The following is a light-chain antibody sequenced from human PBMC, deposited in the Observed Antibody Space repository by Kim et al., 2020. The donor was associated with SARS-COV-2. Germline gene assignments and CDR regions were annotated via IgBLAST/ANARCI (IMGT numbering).Light chain of an antibody. V-gene: IGKV3-15*01. J-gene: IGKJ4*02. Sequence: ESQGRRATLSGGASRSANSDLAWYQQKPGQAPRLLIYGASTRATDIPARFSGSGSGTDFTLTISCLQSEDFAVYYCQQYDKWPLTFGGGTKVEIK. CDR3: QQYDKWPLT. CDR1: RSANSD. CDR2: GAS.